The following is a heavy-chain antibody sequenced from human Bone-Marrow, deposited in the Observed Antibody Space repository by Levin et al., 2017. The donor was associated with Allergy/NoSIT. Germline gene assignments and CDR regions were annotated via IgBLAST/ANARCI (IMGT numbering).Heavy chain of an antibody. Sequence: PGGSLRLSCAASGFTFSSYGMHWVRQAPGKGLEWVAVIWYDGSNKYYADSVKGRFTISRDNSKNTLYLQMNSLRAEDTAVYYCARKIRNWGSGHDAFDSWGQGTMVTVSS. V-gene: IGHV3-33*01. CDR3: ARKIRNWGSGHDAFDS. CDR1: GFTFSSYG. CDR2: IWYDGSNK. D-gene: IGHD7-27*01. J-gene: IGHJ3*02.